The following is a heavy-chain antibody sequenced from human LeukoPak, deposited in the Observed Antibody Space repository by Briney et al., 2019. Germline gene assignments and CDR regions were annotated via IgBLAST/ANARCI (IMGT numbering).Heavy chain of an antibody. Sequence: GGSLRLSCAASGFTFNQAMSWVRPAPGKGLEWVSAISGSGGSTYYADSVKGRFTISRDNSKNTLYLQINSLRAEDTAVYYCAKGASVGTTSFFDYWGQGTLVTVSS. D-gene: IGHD1-26*01. CDR3: AKGASVGTTSFFDY. CDR1: GFTFNQA. V-gene: IGHV3-23*01. J-gene: IGHJ4*02. CDR2: ISGSGGST.